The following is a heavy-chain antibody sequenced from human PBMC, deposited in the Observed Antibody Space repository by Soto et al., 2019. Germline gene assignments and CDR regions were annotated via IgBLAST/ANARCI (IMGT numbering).Heavy chain of an antibody. Sequence: ASVTVSCKASGYPFTSYPMHWVRQAPGQRLEWMGWINAGNGNTKYSQKFQGRVTITRDTSASTAYMELTSLSSEDTAVYYCARSRGVLAVAGKVDYWGQGTLVTVSS. CDR2: INAGNGNT. CDR1: GYPFTSYP. V-gene: IGHV1-3*01. D-gene: IGHD6-19*01. CDR3: ARSRGVLAVAGKVDY. J-gene: IGHJ4*02.